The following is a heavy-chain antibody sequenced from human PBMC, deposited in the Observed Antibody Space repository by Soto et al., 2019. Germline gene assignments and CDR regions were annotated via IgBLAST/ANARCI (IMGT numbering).Heavy chain of an antibody. CDR1: GFTFSSYS. CDR3: ARDSVVVVPAAAAYYYGMDV. D-gene: IGHD2-2*01. J-gene: IGHJ6*02. V-gene: IGHV3-21*01. CDR2: ISSSSSYI. Sequence: GGSLRLSCAVSGFTFSSYSMNWVRQAPGKGLEWVSSISSSSSYIYYADSVKGRFTISRDNAKNSLYLQMNSLRAEDTAVYYCARDSVVVVPAAAAYYYGMDVWGQGTTVTVSS.